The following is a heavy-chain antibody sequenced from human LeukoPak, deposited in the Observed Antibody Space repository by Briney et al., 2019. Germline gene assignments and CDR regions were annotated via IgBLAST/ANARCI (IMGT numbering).Heavy chain of an antibody. CDR3: ARVSGSSGWYHYYYYMDV. CDR2: INWNGGST. D-gene: IGHD6-19*01. J-gene: IGHJ6*03. V-gene: IGHV3-20*03. CDR1: GFTFYDYG. Sequence: GASLRRSLSASGFTFYDYGMSWVLQPPAKGLEPVSAINWNGGSTVYADSVKGRFTISRDNAKNSLYLQMNSLRAEDTALYYCARVSGSSGWYHYYYYMDVWGKGTTVTVSS.